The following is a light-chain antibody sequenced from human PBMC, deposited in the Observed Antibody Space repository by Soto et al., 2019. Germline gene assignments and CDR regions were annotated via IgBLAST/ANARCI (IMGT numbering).Light chain of an antibody. CDR3: SSYSSSSTPV. CDR2: DVS. J-gene: IGLJ2*01. V-gene: IGLV2-14*01. CDR1: SSDVGGYNY. Sequence: QSVLTQPASVSGSPGQSITISCTGTSSDVGGYNYVSWYQQHPGRAPKFIIYDVSNRPSGVSNRFSGSKSGNTASLTISGLQAEDEADYYCSSYSSSSTPVFGGGTQLTVL.